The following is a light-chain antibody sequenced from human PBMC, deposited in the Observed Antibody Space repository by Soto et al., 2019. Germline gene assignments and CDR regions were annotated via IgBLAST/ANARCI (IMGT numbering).Light chain of an antibody. J-gene: IGLJ2*01. Sequence: QSVLTQPPSASGTPGQRVTISCSGSSSNIGTNTVIWYQQLPGAAPKLLIYSDNQRPSGVPDRFSGSKSGTSASLAISGPQCGGGANYSCPAGDVGLVVFGGGTKL. CDR3: PAGDVGLVV. V-gene: IGLV1-44*01. CDR1: SSNIGTNT. CDR2: SDN.